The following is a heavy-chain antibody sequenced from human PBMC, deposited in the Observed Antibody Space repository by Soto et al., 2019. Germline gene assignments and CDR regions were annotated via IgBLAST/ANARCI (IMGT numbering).Heavy chain of an antibody. CDR3: ARDYYKYYDSSGYYRSPAY. Sequence: GGSLSLSCAASGFPFRSYAMHWVRQAPGKGLEWVALISYDGSDKDYADSVKGRFTISRDNSRNTLFLQMNSLRAEDTAVYYCARDYYKYYDSSGYYRSPAYWGQGTLVTVSS. CDR1: GFPFRSYA. V-gene: IGHV3-30-3*01. J-gene: IGHJ4*02. D-gene: IGHD3-22*01. CDR2: ISYDGSDK.